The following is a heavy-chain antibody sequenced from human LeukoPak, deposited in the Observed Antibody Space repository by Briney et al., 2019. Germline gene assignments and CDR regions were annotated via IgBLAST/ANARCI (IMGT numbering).Heavy chain of an antibody. CDR2: ISGSGGST. CDR1: GFTFSSYA. V-gene: IGHV3-23*01. Sequence: PGGSLRLSCAASGFTFSSYAMSWVRQAPGKGLEWVSAISGSGGSTYYADSVKGRFTISRDNSKNTLYLQMNSLRAEDTAVYYCAKDLSRYSSGWYDYWGQGTLVTVSS. D-gene: IGHD6-19*01. J-gene: IGHJ4*02. CDR3: AKDLSRYSSGWYDY.